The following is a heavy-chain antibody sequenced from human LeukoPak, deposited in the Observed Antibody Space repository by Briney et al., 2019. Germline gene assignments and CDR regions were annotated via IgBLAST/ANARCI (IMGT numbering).Heavy chain of an antibody. CDR3: AREGGSSTSWGYFDY. CDR2: ISWDGNKK. CDR1: GFTFRGYT. V-gene: IGHV3-30*04. J-gene: IGHJ4*02. Sequence: PGRSLRLSCGASGFTFRGYTMHWVRQAPGKGLQWVAVISWDGNKKFYADSAEGRFTISRDNSKNTLSLQMNSLRLEDTALYYCAREGGSSTSWGYFDYWGQGTLVTVSS. D-gene: IGHD2-2*01.